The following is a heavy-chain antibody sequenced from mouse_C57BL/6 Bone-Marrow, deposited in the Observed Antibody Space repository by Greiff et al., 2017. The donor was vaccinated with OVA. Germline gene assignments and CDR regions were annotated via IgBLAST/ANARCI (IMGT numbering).Heavy chain of an antibody. J-gene: IGHJ2*01. V-gene: IGHV1-81*01. CDR1: GYTFTSYG. Sequence: VQLQQSGAELARPGASVKLSCKASGYTFTSYGISWVKQRTGQGLEWIGEIYPRSGNTYYNEKLKGKATLTADKSASTAYMELRSLTSEDSAVYFCASDDDGGYYFDYWGQGTTLTVSS. CDR3: ASDDDGGYYFDY. CDR2: IYPRSGNT. D-gene: IGHD2-12*01.